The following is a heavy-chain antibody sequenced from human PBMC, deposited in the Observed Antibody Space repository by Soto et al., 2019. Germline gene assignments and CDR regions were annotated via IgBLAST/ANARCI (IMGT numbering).Heavy chain of an antibody. V-gene: IGHV3-23*01. D-gene: IGHD1-26*01. CDR3: AKERRVVGATGRDYYYYYGMDV. Sequence: EVQLLESGGGLVQPGGSLRLSCAASGFTFSSYAMSWVRQAPGKGLEWVSAISGSGGSTYYADSVKGRFTISRDNSKNTLYLQMNSLRAEDTAVYYCAKERRVVGATGRDYYYYYGMDVWGQGTTVTVSS. CDR1: GFTFSSYA. CDR2: ISGSGGST. J-gene: IGHJ6*02.